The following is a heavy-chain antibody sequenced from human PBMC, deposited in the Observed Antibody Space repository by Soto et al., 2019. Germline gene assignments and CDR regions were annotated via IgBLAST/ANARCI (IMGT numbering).Heavy chain of an antibody. CDR3: ARVYLAAAGTYYYGMDV. V-gene: IGHV3-21*01. CDR2: ISSIGTYI. Sequence: GGSLRLSCAASGFTFSTYSMNWVRQAPGKGLEWVSSISSIGTYIYYADSVKGRFTISRDNAKNSLYLQMNSLRAEDTAVYYCARVYLAAAGTYYYGMDVWGQGT. J-gene: IGHJ6*02. CDR1: GFTFSTYS. D-gene: IGHD6-13*01.